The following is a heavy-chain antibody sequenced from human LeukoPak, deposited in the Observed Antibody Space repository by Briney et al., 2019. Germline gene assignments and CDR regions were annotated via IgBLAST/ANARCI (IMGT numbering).Heavy chain of an antibody. D-gene: IGHD4-23*01. J-gene: IGHJ4*02. CDR3: AILATVVTEIDY. CDR1: GFTFSSYA. Sequence: TGGSLRLSCAASGFTFSSYAMSWVRQAPGKGLEWVSAISGSGGSTYYADSVKGRFTISRDNSKNTLYLQMNSLRAEDTAVYYCAILATVVTEIDYWGQGTLVTVSS. CDR2: ISGSGGST. V-gene: IGHV3-23*01.